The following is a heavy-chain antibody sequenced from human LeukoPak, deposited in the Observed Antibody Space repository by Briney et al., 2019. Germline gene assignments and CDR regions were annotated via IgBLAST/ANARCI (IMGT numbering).Heavy chain of an antibody. Sequence: SETLSLTCTVSGGSISSSSYYWGWLRQPPGKGLEWVGRIYYSGSTYYNPSLKSRVTISVDTSKNQFSLKLSSVTAADTAVYYCARQNYIPRHVVVVRGWFDPWGQGTLVTVSS. V-gene: IGHV4-39*07. CDR3: ARQNYIPRHVVVVRGWFDP. CDR2: IYYSGST. D-gene: IGHD2-15*01. J-gene: IGHJ5*02. CDR1: GGSISSSSYY.